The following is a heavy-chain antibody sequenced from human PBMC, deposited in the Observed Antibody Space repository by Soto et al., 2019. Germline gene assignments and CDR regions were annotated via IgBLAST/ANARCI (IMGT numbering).Heavy chain of an antibody. Sequence: QLQLQESGSGLVKPSQTLSLTCAVSGGSISSGGYSWSWIRQPPGKGLEWMGYIYHSGSTYYNPSLKSRVTISVDRSKTQFSLKLSSVTAADTAVYYCARAGGLGAVAVDYWCPGTLVTVSS. CDR3: ARAGGLGAVAVDY. CDR2: IYHSGST. D-gene: IGHD6-19*01. V-gene: IGHV4-30-2*01. CDR1: GGSISSGGYS. J-gene: IGHJ4*02.